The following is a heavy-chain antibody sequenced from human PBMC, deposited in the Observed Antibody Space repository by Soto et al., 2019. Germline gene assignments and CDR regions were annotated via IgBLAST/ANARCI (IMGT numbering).Heavy chain of an antibody. Sequence: ASVKVSCKASGGTFSSYTISWVRQAPGQGLEWMGRIIPILGIANYAQKFQGRVTITADKSTSTAYMELSSLRSEDTAVYYCAREEGPGRLRFYYYYMDVWGKGTTVTVSS. CDR1: GGTFSSYT. CDR2: IIPILGIA. D-gene: IGHD4-17*01. V-gene: IGHV1-69*04. J-gene: IGHJ6*03. CDR3: AREEGPGRLRFYYYYMDV.